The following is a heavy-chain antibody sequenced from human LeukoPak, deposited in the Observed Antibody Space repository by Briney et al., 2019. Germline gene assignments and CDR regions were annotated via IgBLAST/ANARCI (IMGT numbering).Heavy chain of an antibody. Sequence: GGSLRLSCAASGFTFSSYSMNWVRQAPGKGLEWVSFISSSSSYIYYADSVKGRFTISRDNAKNSLYLQMNSLRAEDTAVYYCARSEMGYYNYYMDVWGKGTTVTISS. CDR1: GFTFSSYS. CDR2: ISSSSSYI. D-gene: IGHD5-24*01. CDR3: ARSEMGYYNYYMDV. V-gene: IGHV3-21*01. J-gene: IGHJ6*03.